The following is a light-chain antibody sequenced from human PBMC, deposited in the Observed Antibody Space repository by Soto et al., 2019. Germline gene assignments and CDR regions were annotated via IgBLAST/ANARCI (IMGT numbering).Light chain of an antibody. V-gene: IGKV3-20*01. CDR2: GAS. Sequence: ELVLTQSPGTLSLSPGARATLSCRASQSVSSNYLAWYQQRPGQAPRLLIYGASSRATGIPDRFSVSGSGTDGTITISRLEPEDGEVYDGQQYGSSPITFGQGTRLEIK. CDR3: QQYGSSPIT. CDR1: QSVSSNY. J-gene: IGKJ5*01.